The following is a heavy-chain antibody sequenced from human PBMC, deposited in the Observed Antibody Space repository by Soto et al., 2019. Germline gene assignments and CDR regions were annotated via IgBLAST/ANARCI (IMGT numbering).Heavy chain of an antibody. CDR1: GFTFSSYW. CDR2: IKQDGSEE. D-gene: IGHD6-13*01. Sequence: EVQLVESGGGLVQPGGSLRLSCVDSGFTFSSYWMSWVRQAPVKGLEWVGNIKQDGSEENYVDSVKGRFTISRDNAKNSMDLQMNSLRVEDTAVYYCARIAASGRGWDVWGQGTTVVVSS. CDR3: ARIAASGRGWDV. J-gene: IGHJ6*02. V-gene: IGHV3-7*01.